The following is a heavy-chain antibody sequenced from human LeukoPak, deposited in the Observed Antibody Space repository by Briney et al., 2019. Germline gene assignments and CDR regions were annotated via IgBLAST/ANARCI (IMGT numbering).Heavy chain of an antibody. J-gene: IGHJ4*02. D-gene: IGHD6-19*01. V-gene: IGHV3-74*01. CDR3: ARDPLDGYSSGWYYFDY. Sequence: GGSLRLSCAASGFTFSSYWMHWVRQAPGKGLVWVSRINSDGSSTSYADSVKGRFTISRDNAKNTLYLQMNSLRAEDTAVYYCARDPLDGYSSGWYYFDYWGQGTLVTVPS. CDR1: GFTFSSYW. CDR2: INSDGSST.